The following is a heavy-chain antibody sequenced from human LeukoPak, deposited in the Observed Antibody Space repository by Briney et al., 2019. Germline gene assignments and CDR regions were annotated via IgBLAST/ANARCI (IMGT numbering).Heavy chain of an antibody. CDR1: DGSISSYY. Sequence: SETLSLTCTVSDGSISSYYWSWIRQPAGKGLEWIGRIYTSGSTNYNPSLKSRVTMSVDTSKNQFSLKLSSVTAADTAVYYCASGRKSGYPSFGGMDVWGQGTTVTVSS. CDR3: ASGRKSGYPSFGGMDV. V-gene: IGHV4-4*07. J-gene: IGHJ6*02. D-gene: IGHD5-12*01. CDR2: IYTSGST.